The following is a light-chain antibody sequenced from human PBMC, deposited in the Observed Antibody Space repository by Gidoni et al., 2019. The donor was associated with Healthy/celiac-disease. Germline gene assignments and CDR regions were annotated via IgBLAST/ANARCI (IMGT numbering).Light chain of an antibody. J-gene: IGKJ2*01. Sequence: EIVVTQSPATLSLSPGASATRSCRASQRVSSYLAWYHQKPGQAPRLLIYDASNRATGIPARFSGSGSGTDFTLTISSLEPEDFAVYYCQQRSNWRDTFGQGTKLEIK. V-gene: IGKV3-11*01. CDR2: DAS. CDR3: QQRSNWRDT. CDR1: QRVSSY.